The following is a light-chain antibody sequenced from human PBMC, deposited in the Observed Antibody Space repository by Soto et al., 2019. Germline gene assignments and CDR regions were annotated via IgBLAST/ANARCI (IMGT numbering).Light chain of an antibody. CDR2: EVT. CDR3: AAWDDSLNGYV. Sequence: QSVLTQPPSASGSPGQPVTISCTGTSSDVGAYNYVSWYQQHPGKAPKLMIFEVTQRPSGVPDRFSGSKSGNTAALTVSGLQAEDEADYYCAAWDDSLNGYVFGTGTKVTVL. CDR1: SSDVGAYNY. V-gene: IGLV2-8*01. J-gene: IGLJ1*01.